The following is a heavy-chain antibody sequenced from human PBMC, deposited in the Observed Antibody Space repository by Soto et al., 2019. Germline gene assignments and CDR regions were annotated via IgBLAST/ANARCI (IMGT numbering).Heavy chain of an antibody. V-gene: IGHV3-23*01. CDR1: GFTFSSYA. CDR2: FSGSAGGT. D-gene: IGHD1-7*01. J-gene: IGHJ6*02. Sequence: QPGGSLRLSCAASGFTFSSYAMSCVRQAPGKGLDWVSAFSGSAGGTYYADSVRGRFTISRDNSKNPLYLQMNRLRAEDTAVYYCAKFAITGTMLDFGMDVWGQGTKVTVSS. CDR3: AKFAITGTMLDFGMDV.